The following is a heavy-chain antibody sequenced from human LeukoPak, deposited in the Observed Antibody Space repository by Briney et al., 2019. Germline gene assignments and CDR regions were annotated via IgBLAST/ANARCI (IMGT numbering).Heavy chain of an antibody. D-gene: IGHD4/OR15-4a*01. Sequence: GGSLRLSCAASGFTFSSYNMNWVRQAPGKGLEWVSSISGSSSYIYYADSVKGRFTISRGNAKNSLYLEMNSLRAEDTAVYYCARRAGAYSHPYDYWGQGTLVTVSS. V-gene: IGHV3-21*04. CDR1: GFTFSSYN. J-gene: IGHJ4*02. CDR3: ARRAGAYSHPYDY. CDR2: ISGSSSYI.